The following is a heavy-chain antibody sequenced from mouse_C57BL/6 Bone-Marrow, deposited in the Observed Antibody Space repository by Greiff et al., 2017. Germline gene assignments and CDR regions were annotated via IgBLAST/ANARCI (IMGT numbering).Heavy chain of an antibody. CDR2: INPNNGGT. Sequence: EVQLQQSGPELVKPGASVKISCKASGYTFTDYYMNWVKQSHGKSLEWIGDINPNNGGTSYNQKFKGKATLPVDKYSSTAYMELRSLTSEDSAVYYCARRAVTTVVAEAMDYWGQGTSVTVSS. J-gene: IGHJ4*01. CDR3: ARRAVTTVVAEAMDY. V-gene: IGHV1-26*01. CDR1: GYTFTDYY. D-gene: IGHD1-1*01.